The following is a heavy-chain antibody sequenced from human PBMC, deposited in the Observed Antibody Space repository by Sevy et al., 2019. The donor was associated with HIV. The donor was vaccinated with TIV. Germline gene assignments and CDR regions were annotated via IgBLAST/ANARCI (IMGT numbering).Heavy chain of an antibody. CDR1: GGTFSNYA. D-gene: IGHD3-22*01. CDR3: AGSYFDSSGYSPLYYYGMDV. V-gene: IGHV1-69*13. J-gene: IGHJ6*02. CDR2: FIPMIDTA. Sequence: ASVKVSCKASGGTFSNYAISWVRQAPGQGLEWMGGFIPMIDTANYAQKFQGKVTLTADGSTTTAYMGLSSLRSDDTAVYYCAGSYFDSSGYSPLYYYGMDVWGQGTTVTVSS.